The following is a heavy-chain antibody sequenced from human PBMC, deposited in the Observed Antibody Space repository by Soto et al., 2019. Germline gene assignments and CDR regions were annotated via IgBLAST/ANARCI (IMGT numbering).Heavy chain of an antibody. CDR2: VYYLGST. J-gene: IGHJ4*02. CDR3: ARDGYDGSGSPYPAY. Sequence: SLTCSVSGGSMSDFFWSWIRQSPDRGLELIGYVYYLGSTDYNPSLKSRVTISVDTSKRQFSLRLSSVTAADAAIYYCARDGYDGSGSPYPAYWGPGTQVTVSS. CDR1: GGSMSDFF. D-gene: IGHD3-10*01. V-gene: IGHV4-59*01.